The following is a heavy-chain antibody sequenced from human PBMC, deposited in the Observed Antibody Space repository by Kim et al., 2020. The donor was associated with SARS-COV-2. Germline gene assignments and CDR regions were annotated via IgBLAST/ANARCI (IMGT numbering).Heavy chain of an antibody. CDR1: GFTFSSYS. D-gene: IGHD3-10*01. J-gene: IGHJ6*02. Sequence: GGSLRLSCAASGFTFSSYSMNWVRQAPGKGLEWVSYISSSSSTIYYADSVKGRFTISRDNAKNSLYLQMNSLRAEDTAVYYCARGYGSGSSYYYYGMDVWGQGTTVTVSS. CDR2: ISSSSSTI. V-gene: IGHV3-48*04. CDR3: ARGYGSGSSYYYYGMDV.